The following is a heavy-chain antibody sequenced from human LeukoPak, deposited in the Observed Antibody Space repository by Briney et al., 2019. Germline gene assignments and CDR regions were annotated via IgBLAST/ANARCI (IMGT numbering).Heavy chain of an antibody. CDR2: ISGSGTST. Sequence: PGGSLRLPCAASGFTFSSYAMSWVRQAPGKGLQWVSSISGSGTSTYYADSVKGRFTISRDNSKNTLFLQMNSLRADDTAVYYCAKERYSSSWYVFDYWGQGSLVTVSS. J-gene: IGHJ4*02. CDR3: AKERYSSSWYVFDY. D-gene: IGHD6-13*01. V-gene: IGHV3-23*01. CDR1: GFTFSSYA.